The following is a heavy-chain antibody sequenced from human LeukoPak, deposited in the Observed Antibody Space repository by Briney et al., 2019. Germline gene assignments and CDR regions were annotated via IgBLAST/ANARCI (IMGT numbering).Heavy chain of an antibody. J-gene: IGHJ1*01. D-gene: IGHD4-23*01. Sequence: APVKVSCKASGYTFTSYYMHWVRQAPGQGLEWMGIINPSGGSTSYAQKFQGRVTMTRDTSTSTVYMELSSLRSEDTAVYYCARDRGNTPTVAEYFQHWGQGTLVTVSS. CDR3: ARDRGNTPTVAEYFQH. CDR2: INPSGGST. CDR1: GYTFTSYY. V-gene: IGHV1-46*01.